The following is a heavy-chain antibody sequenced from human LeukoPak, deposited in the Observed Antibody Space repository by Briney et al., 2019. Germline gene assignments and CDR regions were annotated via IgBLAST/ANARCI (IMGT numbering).Heavy chain of an antibody. CDR3: AKLTGSSAMVKRLGVGWFDP. Sequence: SETLSLTCAVYGGSFSGYYWSWIRQPPGKGLEWIGETNHSGSTNYNPSLKSRVTISVDTSKNQFSLKLSSVTAADTAVYYCAKLTGSSAMVKRLGVGWFDPGAREPWSPSPQ. CDR2: TNHSGST. J-gene: IGHJ5*02. CDR1: GGSFSGYY. V-gene: IGHV4-34*01. D-gene: IGHD5-18*01.